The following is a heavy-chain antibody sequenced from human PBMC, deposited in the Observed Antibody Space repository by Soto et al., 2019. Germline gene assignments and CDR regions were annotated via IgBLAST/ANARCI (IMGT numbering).Heavy chain of an antibody. CDR2: IYYSGST. V-gene: IGHV4-59*08. J-gene: IGHJ6*03. Sequence: SETLSLTCTVSGGSISSYYWSWIRQPPGKGLEWIGYIYYSGSTNYNPSLKSRVTISVDTSKNQFSLKLSSVTAADTAVYYCARLEAGYYYYYMDVWGKGTTVTVSS. CDR3: ARLEAGYYYYYMDV. CDR1: GGSISSYY. D-gene: IGHD6-19*01.